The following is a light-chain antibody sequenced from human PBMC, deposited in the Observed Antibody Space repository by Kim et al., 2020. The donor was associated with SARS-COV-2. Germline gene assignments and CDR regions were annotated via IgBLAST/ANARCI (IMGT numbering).Light chain of an antibody. CDR2: AAS. V-gene: IGKV1-9*01. CDR3: QHLYSYNYPLT. CDR1: QGISTY. Sequence: IQLTQSPSSLSASVGDRVTITCRASQGISTYLAWYQQKPGKAPKLLIYAASTLQSGVPSRFSGSGSGTDFTLTISSLQPEDFATYYCQHLYSYNYPLTFGGGTKVDIK. J-gene: IGKJ4*01.